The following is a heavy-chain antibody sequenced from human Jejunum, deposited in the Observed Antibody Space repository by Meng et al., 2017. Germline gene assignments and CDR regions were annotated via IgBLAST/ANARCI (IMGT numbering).Heavy chain of an antibody. CDR2: TNPDTGGT. J-gene: IGHJ4*02. D-gene: IGHD1-1*01. V-gene: IGHV1-2*04. CDR1: GYTFSDHY. CDR3: ARDAGSFLDYYFDS. Sequence: QVQLVQSGAEVKKSGDSVKVSCKASGYTFSDHYIHWVRQAPGQGLEWMGWTNPDTGGTNYAQKFQGWVTMTRDTSISTAYMELRRLRSDDTAVYYCARDAGSFLDYYFDSWGQGTLVTVSS.